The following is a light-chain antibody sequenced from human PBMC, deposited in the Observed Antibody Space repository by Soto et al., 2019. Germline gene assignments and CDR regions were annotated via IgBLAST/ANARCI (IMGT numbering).Light chain of an antibody. J-gene: IGLJ2*01. V-gene: IGLV2-11*01. Sequence: QSVLTQPRSVSGSPGQSVTISCTGTSSDVGGYTYVSWYQQRPAKAPKLMIYDVTKRPSGVPDRFSGSKSGNAASLTISGLQTEDEADYYCCSYAGSYTLIFGGGTKLTVL. CDR2: DVT. CDR1: SSDVGGYTY. CDR3: CSYAGSYTLI.